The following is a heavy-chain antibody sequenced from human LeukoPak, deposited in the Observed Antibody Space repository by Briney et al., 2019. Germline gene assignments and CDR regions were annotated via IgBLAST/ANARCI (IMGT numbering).Heavy chain of an antibody. Sequence: PSETLSLTCSVSGGSVSGYYWSWIRQPPGKGLEWIGYIYYSGSTNYNPSLKSRVTISVDTSKNQFSLKLSSVTAPDTAVYYCARRECGYPFDYWGQGTLVTVSS. CDR1: GGSVSGYY. D-gene: IGHD5-12*01. CDR2: IYYSGST. J-gene: IGHJ4*02. V-gene: IGHV4-59*08. CDR3: ARRECGYPFDY.